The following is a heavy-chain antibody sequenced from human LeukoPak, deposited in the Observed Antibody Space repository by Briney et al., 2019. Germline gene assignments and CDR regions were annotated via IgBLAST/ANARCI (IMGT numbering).Heavy chain of an antibody. V-gene: IGHV4-4*07. D-gene: IGHD1-26*01. CDR1: GASISSYY. CDR3: VRGGIVGTTARIPLFDY. J-gene: IGHJ4*02. Sequence: PSETLSLTCTVSGASISSYYWSWIRQPAGKGLEWIGRVYSSGDTNSNPSPKSRVTMSVDTSKNQFSLKLSSVTAADTAVYYCVRGGIVGTTARIPLFDYWGQGTLVTVSS. CDR2: VYSSGDT.